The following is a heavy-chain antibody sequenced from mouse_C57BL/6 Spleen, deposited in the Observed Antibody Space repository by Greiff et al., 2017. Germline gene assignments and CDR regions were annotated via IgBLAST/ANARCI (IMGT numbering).Heavy chain of an antibody. CDR3: ARSGDLWYFDV. CDR2: IYPGDGDT. J-gene: IGHJ1*03. V-gene: IGHV1-80*01. Sequence: VQLQQSGAELVKPGASVKISCKASGYAFSRYWMNWVKQRPGKGLEWIGQIYPGDGDTNYNGKFKGKATLTADKSSSTAYMQLSSLTSEDSAVYFCARSGDLWYFDVWGTGTTVTVSS. D-gene: IGHD3-1*01. CDR1: GYAFSRYW.